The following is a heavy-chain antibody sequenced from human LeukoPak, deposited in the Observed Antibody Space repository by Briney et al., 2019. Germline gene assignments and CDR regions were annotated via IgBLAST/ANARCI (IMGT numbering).Heavy chain of an antibody. D-gene: IGHD6-13*01. J-gene: IGHJ4*02. Sequence: GGSLRLSCAASGFTFSSYSMNWVRQAPGKGLEWVSSISSSSSYIYYADSVKGRFTISRDNSKNTLYLQMNSLRAEDTAVYYCAKDTGYSSSYLPDYWGQGTLVTVSS. CDR2: ISSSSSYI. CDR1: GFTFSSYS. V-gene: IGHV3-21*04. CDR3: AKDTGYSSSYLPDY.